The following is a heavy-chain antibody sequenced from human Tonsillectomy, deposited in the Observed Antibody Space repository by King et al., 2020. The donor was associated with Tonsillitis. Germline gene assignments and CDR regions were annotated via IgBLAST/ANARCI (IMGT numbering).Heavy chain of an antibody. CDR2: ISWNSGTI. D-gene: IGHD4-17*01. CDR1: GFTFDDYA. J-gene: IGHJ4*02. CDR3: AKDKGLTTGTTNGFDY. Sequence: VQLVESGGGLVQPGRSLRLSCAASGFTFDDYAMHWVRQAPGKGVEWVSGISWNSGTIGYADSVQGRSTISRDNAKNSLYLQMNSLRAEDTALYYCAKDKGLTTGTTNGFDYWGQGTLVTVSS. V-gene: IGHV3-9*01.